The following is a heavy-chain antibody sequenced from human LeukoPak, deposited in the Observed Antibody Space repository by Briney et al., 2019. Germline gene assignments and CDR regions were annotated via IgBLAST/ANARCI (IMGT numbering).Heavy chain of an antibody. CDR3: ARAAYTAAADYFDY. CDR2: ISSSGSTI. CDR1: GFTFSDYY. D-gene: IGHD6-13*01. J-gene: IGHJ4*02. Sequence: GGSLRLSCAASGFTFSDYYMGWIRQAPGKGLEWVSYISSSGSTIYYADSVKGRFTISRDNAKNSLYLQMNSLRAEDTAVYYCARAAYTAAADYFDYWGQGTLVTVSS. V-gene: IGHV3-11*01.